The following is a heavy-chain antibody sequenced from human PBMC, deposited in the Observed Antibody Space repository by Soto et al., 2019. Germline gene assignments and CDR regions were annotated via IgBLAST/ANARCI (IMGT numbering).Heavy chain of an antibody. CDR2: MNPNSGNT. Sequence: ASVKVSCKASGYTFTSYDINWVRQATGQGLEWMGWMNPNSGNTGYAQKFQGRVTMTRNTSISTAYMELSSLRSEDTAVYYCARKGDYIWGSYRPYYMDVWGKGTTVTVSS. CDR3: ARKGDYIWGSYRPYYMDV. CDR1: GYTFTSYD. V-gene: IGHV1-8*01. D-gene: IGHD3-16*02. J-gene: IGHJ6*03.